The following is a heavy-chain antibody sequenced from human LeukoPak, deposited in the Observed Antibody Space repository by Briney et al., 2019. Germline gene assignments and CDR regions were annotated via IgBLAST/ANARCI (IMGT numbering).Heavy chain of an antibody. CDR1: GYTFTSYA. Sequence: ASVKVSCKASGYTFTSYAMHWVRQAPGQRLECMGWINTGNGNTKYSQKFQGRVTITRDTSASTAYMDLSSLRSEDTAVYYCARDSGSGNNDYWGQGTLVTVSS. D-gene: IGHD1-26*01. CDR2: INTGNGNT. CDR3: ARDSGSGNNDY. J-gene: IGHJ4*02. V-gene: IGHV1-3*04.